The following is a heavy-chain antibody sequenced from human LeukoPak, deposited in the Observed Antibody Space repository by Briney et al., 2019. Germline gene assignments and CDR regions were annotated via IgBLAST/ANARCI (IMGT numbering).Heavy chain of an antibody. V-gene: IGHV4-30-2*01. D-gene: IGHD2-2*02. CDR1: GGSIGSGGYY. CDR2: IYHSGST. CDR3: ARAIVVVPAAILGPFDY. Sequence: SETLSLTCTVSGGSIGSGGYYWSWIRQPPGKGLEWIGYIYHSGSTYYNPSLKSRVTISVDRSKNQFSLKLSSVTAADTAVYYCARAIVVVPAAILGPFDYWGQGTLVTVSS. J-gene: IGHJ4*02.